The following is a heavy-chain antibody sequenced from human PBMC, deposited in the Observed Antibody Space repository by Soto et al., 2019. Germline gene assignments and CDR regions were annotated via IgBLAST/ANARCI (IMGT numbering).Heavy chain of an antibody. CDR2: IYYSGSN. CDR3: ARGLSVTLFDN. CDR1: GGSISTGGYY. D-gene: IGHD4-17*01. J-gene: IGHJ4*02. Sequence: QVQLQESGPGLVKPSQTLSLTCTVSGGSISTGGYYWTWIRQHPGKGLEWIGYIYYSGSNYYNPSLKSRVTISVDTSKNQFSLKLRSVTAADTAVYYCARGLSVTLFDNWGQGTLVTVSS. V-gene: IGHV4-31*03.